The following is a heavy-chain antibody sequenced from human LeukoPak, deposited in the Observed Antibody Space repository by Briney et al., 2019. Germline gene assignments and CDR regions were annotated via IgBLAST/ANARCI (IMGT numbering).Heavy chain of an antibody. D-gene: IGHD6-19*01. V-gene: IGHV3-23*01. CDR2: ITGGGDVT. CDR1: GFTFSSYA. CDR3: AKERYNSGWYDFDF. J-gene: IGHJ4*02. Sequence: GGSLRLSCAASGFTFSSYAMSWVRQAPGKGLEWVSAITGGGDVTDYADSVKGRFTIARVNSKNTLYLQMNSLRAEDTAVYFCAKERYNSGWYDFDFWGQGTLVTVSS.